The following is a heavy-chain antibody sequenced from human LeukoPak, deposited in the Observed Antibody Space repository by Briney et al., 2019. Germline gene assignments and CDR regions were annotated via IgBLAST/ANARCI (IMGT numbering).Heavy chain of an antibody. CDR1: GGSFSGYY. J-gene: IGHJ4*02. V-gene: IGHV4-34*01. CDR2: INHSGST. Sequence: SETLSLTRAVYGGSFSGYYLSWIRQPRGKGLERIGEINHSGSTNYNPSLKSRVTISVDTSKNQFSLKLSSVTAADTAVYYCARILTSGDYWGQGTLVTVSS. D-gene: IGHD3-10*01. CDR3: ARILTSGDY.